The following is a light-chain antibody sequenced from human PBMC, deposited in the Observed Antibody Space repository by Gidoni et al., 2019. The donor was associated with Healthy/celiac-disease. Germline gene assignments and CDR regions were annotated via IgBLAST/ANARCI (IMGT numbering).Light chain of an antibody. J-gene: IGLJ2*01. Sequence: QSALTQPASVSASPGPPISISCTGTSSDVGGHNYVSWYQQHPGKAPKLMIYEVSNRPSGVSNRFSGSKSGNTASLTISGLQAEDEADYYCSSYTSSSTKNVVFGGGTKLTVL. V-gene: IGLV2-14*01. CDR2: EVS. CDR1: SSDVGGHNY. CDR3: SSYTSSSTKNVV.